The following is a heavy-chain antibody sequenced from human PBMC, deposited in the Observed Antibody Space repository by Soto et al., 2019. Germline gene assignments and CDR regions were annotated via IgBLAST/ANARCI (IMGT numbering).Heavy chain of an antibody. Sequence: QVQLVESGGGVVQPGRSLRLPCAASGFTFSSYAMHWVRQAPGKGLEWVAVISYDGSNKYYADSVKGRFTISRDNSKNTLYLQMNSLRAEDTAVYYCARGSGDGYNSHWGQGTLVTVSS. V-gene: IGHV3-30-3*01. D-gene: IGHD5-12*01. CDR3: ARGSGDGYNSH. J-gene: IGHJ4*02. CDR2: ISYDGSNK. CDR1: GFTFSSYA.